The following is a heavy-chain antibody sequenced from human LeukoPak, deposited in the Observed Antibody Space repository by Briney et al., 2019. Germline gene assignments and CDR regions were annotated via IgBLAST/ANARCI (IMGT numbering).Heavy chain of an antibody. J-gene: IGHJ6*02. CDR1: GGSISSGGYY. V-gene: IGHV4-31*03. CDR3: ARTGGLTYYYYGMDV. D-gene: IGHD1-14*01. Sequence: SQTLSLTCTVSGGSISSGGYYWSWIRQHPGQGLEWIGYIYYSGSTYYNPSLKSRVTISVDTSKNQFSLKLSSVTAADTAVYYCARTGGLTYYYYGMDVWGQGTTVTVSS. CDR2: IYYSGST.